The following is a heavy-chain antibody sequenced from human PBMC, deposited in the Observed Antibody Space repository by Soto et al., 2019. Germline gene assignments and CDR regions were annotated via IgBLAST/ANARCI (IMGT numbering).Heavy chain of an antibody. D-gene: IGHD3-3*01. CDR2: IYYSGST. J-gene: IGHJ3*02. V-gene: IGHV4-59*01. CDR1: GGSISSYY. CDR3: ATALNYDFWSGYYRENAFDI. Sequence: QVQLQESGPGLVKPSETLSLTCTVSGGSISSYYWSWIRQPPGKGLEWIGYIYYSGSTNYNPSLKSRVTISVDTSKNQFSLKLSSVTAADTAVYYCATALNYDFWSGYYRENAFDIWGQGTMVTVSS.